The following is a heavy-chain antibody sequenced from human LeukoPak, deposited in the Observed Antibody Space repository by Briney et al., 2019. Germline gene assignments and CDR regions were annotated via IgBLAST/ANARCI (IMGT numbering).Heavy chain of an antibody. D-gene: IGHD6-19*01. CDR1: GFTFGDYY. J-gene: IGHJ5*02. CDR3: ARDPGWEQWQNWFDP. CDR2: INQNSYTI. V-gene: IGHV3-11*04. Sequence: GGSLRLSCAASGFTFGDYYMTWIRQAPGKGLEWISNINQNSYTIYYADSVRGRFTISRDNAKNSLYLQMNSLRAEDTAVYYCARDPGWEQWQNWFDPWGQGTLVTVSS.